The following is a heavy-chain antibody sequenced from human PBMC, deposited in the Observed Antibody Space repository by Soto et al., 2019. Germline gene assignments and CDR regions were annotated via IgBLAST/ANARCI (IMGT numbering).Heavy chain of an antibody. CDR3: ARVTFLGTTNWPFDY. CDR1: GFTFSSYW. J-gene: IGHJ4*02. V-gene: IGHV3-7*01. Sequence: EVQLVESGGGLVQPGGSLRLSCAASGFTFSSYWMSWVRQAPGKGLEWVANIKEDGSDKYYVDSVRGRFTISRDNAKNSLYLQMSGLRAEDTAVYYCARVTFLGTTNWPFDYWGQGTLVTVSS. D-gene: IGHD1-7*01. CDR2: IKEDGSDK.